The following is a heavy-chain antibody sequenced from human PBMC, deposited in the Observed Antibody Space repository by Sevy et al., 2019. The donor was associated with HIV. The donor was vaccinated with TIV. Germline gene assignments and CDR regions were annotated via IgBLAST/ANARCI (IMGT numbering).Heavy chain of an antibody. D-gene: IGHD3-10*01. J-gene: IGHJ4*02. CDR2: ISSSSSYI. CDR1: GFTFSSYS. V-gene: IGHV3-21*01. CDR3: ASGTMVRGVILEFDY. Sequence: GGSLRLSCAASGFTFSSYSMNWVRQAPGKGLEWVSSISSSSSYIYYADSVKGRFTISRDNAKNSLYLQMNSLRAEDTAVYYCASGTMVRGVILEFDYWGQGTLVTVSS.